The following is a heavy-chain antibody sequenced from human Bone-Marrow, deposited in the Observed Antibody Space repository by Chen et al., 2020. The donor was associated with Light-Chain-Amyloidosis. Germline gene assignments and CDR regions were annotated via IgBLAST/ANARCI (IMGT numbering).Heavy chain of an antibody. Sequence: VQLLESGGGLVLPGGSLRLSCAASGFTFSSYAMSWVRQAPGKGLEWVSSISGPGGTTYYADSVKGRFTISRDNSKNTLSLQMNSLRAEDTAIYYCTKNWAISAATPCDFWGQGTLVTVSS. CDR1: GFTFSSYA. V-gene: IGHV3-23*01. CDR2: ISGPGGTT. J-gene: IGHJ4*02. CDR3: TKNWAISAATPCDF. D-gene: IGHD6-13*01.